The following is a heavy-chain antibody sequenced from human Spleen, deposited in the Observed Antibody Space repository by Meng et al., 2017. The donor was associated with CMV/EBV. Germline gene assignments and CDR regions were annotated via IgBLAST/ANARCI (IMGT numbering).Heavy chain of an antibody. CDR3: ARDGLGMTRNAFAI. Sequence: SGGSFSSGDYWWSWIRQPPGKGLEWIGYIHSGGNTYSNPSLKSRLTISVDTSKNQFFLNVNSVTAADTAMYYCARDGLGMTRNAFAIWGQGTMVTVSS. V-gene: IGHV4-30-4*01. J-gene: IGHJ3*02. D-gene: IGHD1-14*01. CDR2: IHSGGNT. CDR1: GGSFSSGDYW.